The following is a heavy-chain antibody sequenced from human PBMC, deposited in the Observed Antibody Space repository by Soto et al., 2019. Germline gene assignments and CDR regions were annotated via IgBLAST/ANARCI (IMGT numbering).Heavy chain of an antibody. CDR2: IVVGSGNT. V-gene: IGHV1-58*02. J-gene: IGHJ3*02. D-gene: IGHD3-22*01. Sequence: SVKVSCKASGFTFTSSAMQWVRQARGQRLEWIGWIVVGSGNTNYAQKFQERVTITRDMSTSTAYMELSSLRSEDTAVYYCAAEGSYYDSSGYYYHDAFDTWGQGTMVTVSS. CDR1: GFTFTSSA. CDR3: AAEGSYYDSSGYYYHDAFDT.